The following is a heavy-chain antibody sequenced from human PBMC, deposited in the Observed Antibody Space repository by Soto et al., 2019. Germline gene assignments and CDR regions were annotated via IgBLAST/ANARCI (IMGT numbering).Heavy chain of an antibody. CDR1: GRSMSSNY. J-gene: IGHJ4*02. Sequence: SETLSLTCSVSGRSMSSNYWSGLRQSPDKGLEWLGYVFYGGTAYDPSLGGRVSISVQTSKSQFSLTLSSVPAADTAVYYCAAYRGSLYFYFCGQGIQGTVSS. CDR2: VFYGGT. D-gene: IGHD4-4*01. CDR3: AAYRGSLYFYF. V-gene: IGHV4-59*03.